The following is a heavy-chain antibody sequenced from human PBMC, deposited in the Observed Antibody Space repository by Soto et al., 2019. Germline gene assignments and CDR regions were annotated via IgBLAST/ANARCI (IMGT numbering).Heavy chain of an antibody. D-gene: IGHD6-19*01. J-gene: IGHJ4*02. Sequence: SETLSLTCAVYGGSFSGYYWSWIRQPPGKGLEWIGEINHSGSTNYNPSLKSRVTISADTSKNQFSLKLSSVTAADTAVYYCARGLKREQWLVDAGYWGQGTLVTVSS. CDR1: GGSFSGYY. CDR2: INHSGST. CDR3: ARGLKREQWLVDAGY. V-gene: IGHV4-34*01.